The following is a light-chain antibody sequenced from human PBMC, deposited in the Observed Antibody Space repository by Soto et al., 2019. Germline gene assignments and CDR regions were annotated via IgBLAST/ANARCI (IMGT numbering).Light chain of an antibody. CDR1: HNIRDK. Sequence: IVLTQSPATLSVSPGERVTLSCRASHNIRDKLAWYQQKPGQAPRLLIYAASSRVTAVPARFSGSGSGTEFTLTISSLQSGDFTAYYCQQYSDWPRTFGGGTQVEIK. CDR2: AAS. V-gene: IGKV3-15*01. J-gene: IGKJ4*01. CDR3: QQYSDWPRT.